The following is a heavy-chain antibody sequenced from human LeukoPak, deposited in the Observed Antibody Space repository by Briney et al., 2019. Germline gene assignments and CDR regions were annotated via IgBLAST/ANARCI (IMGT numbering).Heavy chain of an antibody. CDR3: AGTRSSLRLGELSDDDAFDI. Sequence: SVKVSCKASGGTFSSYAISWVRQAPGQGLEWMGGIIPIFGTANYAQKFQGRVTITADESTSTAYVELSSLRSEDTAVYYCAGTRSSLRLGELSDDDAFDIWGQGTMVTVSS. CDR2: IIPIFGTA. V-gene: IGHV1-69*13. CDR1: GGTFSSYA. D-gene: IGHD3-16*02. J-gene: IGHJ3*02.